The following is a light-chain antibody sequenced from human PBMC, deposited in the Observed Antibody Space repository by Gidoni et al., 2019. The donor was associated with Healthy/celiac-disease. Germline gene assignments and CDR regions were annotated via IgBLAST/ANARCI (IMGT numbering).Light chain of an antibody. CDR1: QSLLHSNGYNY. CDR3: MQSLQTPIT. Sequence: DIVMIQSPLSLPVTPGEPASICCRSSQSLLHSNGYNYLDWYLQKPGQSPQLLIYFGSNRASGVPDRFSGSGSGTDFTLKISRVEAEDVGVYYCMQSLQTPITFGQGTRLEIK. CDR2: FGS. V-gene: IGKV2-28*01. J-gene: IGKJ5*01.